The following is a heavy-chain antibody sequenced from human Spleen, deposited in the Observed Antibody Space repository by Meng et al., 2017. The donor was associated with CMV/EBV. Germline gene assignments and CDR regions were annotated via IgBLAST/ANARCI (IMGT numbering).Heavy chain of an antibody. CDR3: ARHHLLDYDSSGYYLSYYYYYGMDV. J-gene: IGHJ6*02. Sequence: SCKGSGYSFTSYWIGWVRQMPGKGLEWMGIIYPGDSDTRYSPSFQGQVTISADKSISTAYLQWSSLKASDTAMYYCARHHLLDYDSSGYYLSYYYYYGMDVWGQGTTVTVSS. CDR2: IYPGDSDT. D-gene: IGHD3-22*01. CDR1: GYSFTSYW. V-gene: IGHV5-51*01.